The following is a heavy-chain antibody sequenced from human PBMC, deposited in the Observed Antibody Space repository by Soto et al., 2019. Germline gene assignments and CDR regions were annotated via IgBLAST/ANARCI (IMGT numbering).Heavy chain of an antibody. Sequence: QVQLVQSGAEVKKPGSSVKVSCKASGGTFSSYAISWVRQAPGQGLEWMGGIIPIFGTANYAQKFQGRVMITANESTSTAYMELSSLRSEDTAVYYCAGNQQSHYYNGMDVWGQGTTITVSS. V-gene: IGHV1-69*12. CDR2: IIPIFGTA. CDR3: AGNQQSHYYNGMDV. D-gene: IGHD2-2*01. CDR1: GGTFSSYA. J-gene: IGHJ6*02.